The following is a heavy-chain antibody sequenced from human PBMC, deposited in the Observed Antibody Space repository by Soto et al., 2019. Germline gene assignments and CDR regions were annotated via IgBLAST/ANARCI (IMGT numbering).Heavy chain of an antibody. CDR3: AKDWEVVVVVAATCAFDI. D-gene: IGHD2-15*01. Sequence: GSLRLSCAASGFTFSSYAMSWVRQAPGKGLEWVSAISGSGGSTYYADSVKGRFTISRDNSKNTLYLQMNSLRAEDTAVYYCAKDWEVVVVVAATCAFDIWGQGTMVT. V-gene: IGHV3-23*01. J-gene: IGHJ3*02. CDR1: GFTFSSYA. CDR2: ISGSGGST.